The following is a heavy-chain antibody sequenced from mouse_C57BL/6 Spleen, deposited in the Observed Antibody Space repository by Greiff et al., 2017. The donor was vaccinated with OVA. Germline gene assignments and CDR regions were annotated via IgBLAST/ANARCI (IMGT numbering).Heavy chain of an antibody. D-gene: IGHD2-5*01. CDR1: GYTFTDYE. Sequence: VQGVESGAELVRPGASVTLSCKASGYTFTDYEMHWVKQTPVHGLEWIGAIDPETGGSAYNQKVKGKAILTADKSSSTAYMELRSLTSEDSAVYYCTRGGSNYGYFDYWGQGTTLTVSS. V-gene: IGHV1-15*01. CDR2: IDPETGGS. J-gene: IGHJ2*01. CDR3: TRGGSNYGYFDY.